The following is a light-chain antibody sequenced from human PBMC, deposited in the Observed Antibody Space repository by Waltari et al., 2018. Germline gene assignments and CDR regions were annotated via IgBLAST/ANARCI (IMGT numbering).Light chain of an antibody. CDR3: QSYDSALRNVV. CDR2: DNA. CDR1: TSNLGAGYD. V-gene: IGLV1-40*01. J-gene: IGLJ2*01. Sequence: QSALTQPPSLSGAPGQRVSITCTGKTSNLGAGYDVHWYQQLPGAAPKLLLYDNANRPSGVPDRFSGSKSGTSASLAITGLQADDEADYYCQSYDSALRNVVFGGGTKLTV.